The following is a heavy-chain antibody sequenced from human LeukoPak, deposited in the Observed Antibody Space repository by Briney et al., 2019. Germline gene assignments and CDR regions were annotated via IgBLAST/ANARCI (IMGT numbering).Heavy chain of an antibody. D-gene: IGHD3-9*01. CDR2: ISSSGSTI. CDR1: GFTFSSYE. J-gene: IGHJ4*02. Sequence: GGSLRLSCAASGFTFSSYEMNWVRQAPGKGLEWVSYISSSGSTIYYADSVKGRFTISRDNAKNSLYLQMNSLRAEDTAVYYCARAYDILTGYYIVPAFDYWGQGTPVTVSS. CDR3: ARAYDILTGYYIVPAFDY. V-gene: IGHV3-48*03.